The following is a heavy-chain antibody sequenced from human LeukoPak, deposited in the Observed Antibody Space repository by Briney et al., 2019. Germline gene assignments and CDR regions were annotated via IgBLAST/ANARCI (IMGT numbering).Heavy chain of an antibody. Sequence: ASVKVSCKVSGYTLTELSMHWVRQAPGKGLEWMGGFDPEDGETIYAQKFQGRVTMTEDTSTDTAYMELSSLRSEDTAVYYCATLFGDRVGATPGDYWGQGTLVTVSS. CDR3: ATLFGDRVGATPGDY. CDR1: GYTLTELS. J-gene: IGHJ4*01. V-gene: IGHV1-24*01. D-gene: IGHD1-26*01. CDR2: FDPEDGET.